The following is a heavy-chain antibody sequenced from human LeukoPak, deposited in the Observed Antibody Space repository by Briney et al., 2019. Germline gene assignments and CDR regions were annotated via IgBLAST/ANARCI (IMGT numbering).Heavy chain of an antibody. D-gene: IGHD6-19*01. V-gene: IGHV4-4*07. CDR3: ARDVYSSGWYEYFHH. J-gene: IGHJ1*01. CDR2: IYASGST. Sequence: SETLSLTCSVSGGCLSSYYCSWIRQPAGKGLEWIGRIYASGSTNYNPSLKSRITMSVDTSKNQFSLKLSSVTAADTAVYYCARDVYSSGWYEYFHHWGQGTLVTVSS. CDR1: GGCLSSYY.